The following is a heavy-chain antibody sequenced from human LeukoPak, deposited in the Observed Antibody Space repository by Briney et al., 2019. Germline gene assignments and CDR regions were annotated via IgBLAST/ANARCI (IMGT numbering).Heavy chain of an antibody. CDR1: GCTFSSYA. D-gene: IGHD3-10*01. V-gene: IGHV1-69*04. J-gene: IGHJ4*02. CDR2: IIPILGIA. CDR3: ASLGPSSGLWFGESEPN. Sequence: ASVKVSCKAPGCTFSSYAISWVRQAPGQGLEWMGRIIPILGIANYAQKFQGRVTITADKSTSTAYMELSSLRSEDTAVYYCASLGPSSGLWFGESEPNWGQGTLVTVSS.